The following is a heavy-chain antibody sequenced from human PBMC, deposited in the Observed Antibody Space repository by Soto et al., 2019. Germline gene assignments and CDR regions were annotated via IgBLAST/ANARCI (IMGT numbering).Heavy chain of an antibody. Sequence: ASVKVSCKASGYTFSSYDIHWVRQTTGQGLEWMGWMNPNNGNTGYAQKFQGRVTMTRDTSIRTSYMEVSSLRSEDTAVYFCARVNYYGSGRYEDYHSYSVMDVWGQGTTVTVSS. D-gene: IGHD3-10*01. CDR1: GYTFSSYD. CDR3: ARVNYYGSGRYEDYHSYSVMDV. J-gene: IGHJ6*01. CDR2: MNPNNGNT. V-gene: IGHV1-8*01.